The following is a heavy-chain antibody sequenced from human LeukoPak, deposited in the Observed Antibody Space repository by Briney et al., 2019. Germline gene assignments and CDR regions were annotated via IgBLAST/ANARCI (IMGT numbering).Heavy chain of an antibody. CDR1: GGSISSYY. CDR2: IHYSGST. J-gene: IGHJ4*02. D-gene: IGHD2/OR15-2a*01. V-gene: IGHV4-59*01. Sequence: SETLSLTCTVSGGSISSYYWSWIRQPPGKGLEWIGYIHYSGSTNYNPSLKSRVTISVDTSKNQFSLKLSSVTAADTAVYYCPGDPAANNYPLSTFDYWGQGTLVTVSS. CDR3: PGDPAANNYPLSTFDY.